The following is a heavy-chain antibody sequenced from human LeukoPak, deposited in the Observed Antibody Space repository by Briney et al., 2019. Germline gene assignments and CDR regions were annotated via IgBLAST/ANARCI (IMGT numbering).Heavy chain of an antibody. CDR3: ARDRYDSSGYYPYSDY. CDR1: GGSISSGGYY. D-gene: IGHD3-22*01. J-gene: IGHJ4*02. CDR2: IYYSGST. Sequence: SQTLSLTCTVSGGSISSGGYYWSWIRQHPGKGLEWIGYIYYSGSTYYNPSLKSRVTISVDTSKNQFSLKLSSVTAADTAVYYCARDRYDSSGYYPYSDYWGQGTLVTVSS. V-gene: IGHV4-31*03.